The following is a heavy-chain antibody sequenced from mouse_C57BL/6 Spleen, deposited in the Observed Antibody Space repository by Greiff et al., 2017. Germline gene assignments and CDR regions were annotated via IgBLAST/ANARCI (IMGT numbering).Heavy chain of an antibody. Sequence: VQLQQPGAELVKPGASVKLSCKASGYTFTSYWMHWVKQRPGQGLEWIGMIHPNSGSTNYNEKFKSKATLTVDKSSSTAYMQLSSLTSEDSAVYYCARLGNGSSYFDYWGQGTTLTVSS. J-gene: IGHJ2*01. CDR2: IHPNSGST. D-gene: IGHD1-1*01. V-gene: IGHV1-64*01. CDR3: ARLGNGSSYFDY. CDR1: GYTFTSYW.